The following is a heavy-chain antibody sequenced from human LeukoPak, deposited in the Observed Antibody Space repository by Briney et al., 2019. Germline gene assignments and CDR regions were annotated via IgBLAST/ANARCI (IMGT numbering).Heavy chain of an antibody. J-gene: IGHJ4*02. Sequence: ASVKVSCKASGYTFTNNYLHWVRQAPGQGLEWMGMIYPRDGSTSYAQNFQGRVTVTRDTSATTVHMELRGLRSEDTAVYYCARDQEGFDYWGQGTVVTVSS. CDR3: ARDQEGFDY. CDR1: GYTFTNNY. V-gene: IGHV1-46*01. CDR2: IYPRDGST.